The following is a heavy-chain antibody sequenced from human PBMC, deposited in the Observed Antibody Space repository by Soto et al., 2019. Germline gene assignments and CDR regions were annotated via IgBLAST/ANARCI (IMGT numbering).Heavy chain of an antibody. CDR2: ISSSGSTI. CDR3: ARDQGKMPRRCISTSCYWGYYYGMDV. J-gene: IGHJ6*02. CDR1: GFTFSDYY. Sequence: PGGSLRLSCAASGFTFSDYYMSWIRQAPGKGLEWVSYISSSGSTIYYADSVKGRFTISRDNAKNSLYLQMNSLRAEDTAVYYCARDQGKMPRRCISTSCYWGYYYGMDVWGQGTTVTVSS. D-gene: IGHD2-2*01. V-gene: IGHV3-11*01.